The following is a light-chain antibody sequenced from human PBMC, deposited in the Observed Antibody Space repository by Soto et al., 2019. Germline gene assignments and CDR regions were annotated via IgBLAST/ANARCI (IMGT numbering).Light chain of an antibody. CDR3: QQYDDWPFT. CDR2: GAS. J-gene: IGKJ3*01. Sequence: EIVMTQSPATLSVSPGERATLSCRASQSVSSNVAWYQQNPGQAPRLLIYGASIRATGIPARFSGSGSGTEFTLTLSSLQSEDSAVYSCQQYDDWPFTFGPGTKVDIK. V-gene: IGKV3D-15*01. CDR1: QSVSSN.